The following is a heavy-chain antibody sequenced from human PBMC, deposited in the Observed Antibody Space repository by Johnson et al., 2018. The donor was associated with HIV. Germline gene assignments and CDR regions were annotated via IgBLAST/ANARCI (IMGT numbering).Heavy chain of an antibody. CDR1: GLNFSDYS. J-gene: IGHJ3*02. CDR3: ARGGRAKDAFDI. V-gene: IGHV3-30*04. D-gene: IGHD3-16*01. CDR2: ISFDGTTK. Sequence: QVQLVESGGGVVQPGRSLRLSCVVSGLNFSDYSLHWVRQTPGKGLEWVAVISFDGTTKYYADSVKGRFTISRDNSNNTLYLQMNSLRAEDTALYYCARGGRAKDAFDIWGQGTMVTVSS.